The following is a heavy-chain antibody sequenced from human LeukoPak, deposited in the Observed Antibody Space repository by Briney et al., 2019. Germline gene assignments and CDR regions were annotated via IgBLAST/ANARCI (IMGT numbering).Heavy chain of an antibody. CDR3: ATEVEYSTNGFDT. CDR1: QFTLSDYY. J-gene: IGHJ3*02. V-gene: IGHV3-11*04. Sequence: GGSLRLSCAPSQFTLSDYYVSWIRQAPGRGLQWVSYISSRRHTIYYAASVKGRFTISRDDAKNEVYLQMSGLRAEDTALYYCATEVEYSTNGFDTWGQGTMVTVSS. CDR2: ISSRRHTI. D-gene: IGHD6-13*01.